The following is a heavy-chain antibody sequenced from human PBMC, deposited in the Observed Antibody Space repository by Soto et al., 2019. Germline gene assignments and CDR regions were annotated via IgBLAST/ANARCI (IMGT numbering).Heavy chain of an antibody. Sequence: QVQLVQSGAAVKKPGASVKVSCRASGYTFTSYIISWVRQAPVQGLEWLGWISAYNGNTNYAQKVQGRGTMTTETSTSTAYMERRSLRSDDTAVYYCARDQEYQQLLRFAPWGQGTLVTVSS. D-gene: IGHD2-2*01. V-gene: IGHV1-18*04. CDR1: GYTFTSYI. J-gene: IGHJ5*02. CDR2: ISAYNGNT. CDR3: ARDQEYQQLLRFAP.